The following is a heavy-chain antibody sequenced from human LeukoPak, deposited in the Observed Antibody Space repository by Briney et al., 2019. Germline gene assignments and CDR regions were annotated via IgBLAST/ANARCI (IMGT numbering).Heavy chain of an antibody. V-gene: IGHV5-51*01. CDR3: ARVPEFYESSGYGFDS. CDR1: GYSFSNYW. CDR2: ISPDDSDT. J-gene: IGHJ5*01. D-gene: IGHD3-22*01. Sequence: GESLKISCQGSGYSFSNYWIGWVRQMPGKGLEWMGIISPDDSDTRYSPSFQGQVTFSADKSISTAYLQWSTLKASDSAMYYCARVPEFYESSGYGFDSWGQGTLVTVSS.